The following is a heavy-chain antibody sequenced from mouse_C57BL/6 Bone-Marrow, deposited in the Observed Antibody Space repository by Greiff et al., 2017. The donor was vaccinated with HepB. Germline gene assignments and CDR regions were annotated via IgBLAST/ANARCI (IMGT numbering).Heavy chain of an antibody. D-gene: IGHD1-1*01. J-gene: IGHJ2*01. CDR2: IYPGGGYT. Sequence: QVQLQQSGAELVRPGTSVKMSCKASGYTFTNYWIGWAKQRPGHGLEWIGDIYPGGGYTNYNEKFKGKATLTADKSSSTAYMQFSSLTSEDSAIYYCARLNTVVATENYFDYWGQGTTLTVSS. V-gene: IGHV1-63*01. CDR3: ARLNTVVATENYFDY. CDR1: GYTFTNYW.